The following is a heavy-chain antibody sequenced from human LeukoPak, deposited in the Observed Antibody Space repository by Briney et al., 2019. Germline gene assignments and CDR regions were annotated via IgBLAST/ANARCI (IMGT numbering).Heavy chain of an antibody. Sequence: SETLSLTCTVSGGSISSYYWSWIRQPPGKGLEWIGYIYYSGSTNYNSSFKSRVTISIDTSKNQFSLRLSSVTAADTAVYYCARRAGAYSHPYDYWGQGTLVTVSS. CDR2: IYYSGST. J-gene: IGHJ4*02. CDR1: GGSISSYY. CDR3: ARRAGAYSHPYDY. V-gene: IGHV4-59*01. D-gene: IGHD4/OR15-4a*01.